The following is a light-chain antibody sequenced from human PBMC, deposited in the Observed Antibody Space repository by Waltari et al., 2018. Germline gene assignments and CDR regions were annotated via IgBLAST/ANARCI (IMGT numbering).Light chain of an antibody. Sequence: DIQMTQSPSSLSASVGDRVTITCHASQDISHYLNWYQQKRGRAPKLLISDVSNLQRGVTSRFSGSGSGTDFTFTISSLQPEDIATYYCQQYDNVPRFGGGTKVEIK. CDR2: DVS. CDR3: QQYDNVPR. V-gene: IGKV1-33*01. CDR1: QDISHY. J-gene: IGKJ4*01.